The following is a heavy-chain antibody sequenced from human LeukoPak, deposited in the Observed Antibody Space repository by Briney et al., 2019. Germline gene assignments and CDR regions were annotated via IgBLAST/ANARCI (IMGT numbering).Heavy chain of an antibody. CDR1: GGSISSSSYY. J-gene: IGHJ4*02. CDR2: IYYSGST. D-gene: IGHD2-15*01. V-gene: IGHV4-39*07. CDR3: ASDLLSNGWSLDY. Sequence: PSETLSLTCTVSGGSISSSSYYWGWIRQPPGKGLEWIGSIYYSGSTYYNPSLKSRVTISVDTSKNQFSLKLSSVTAADTAVYYCASDLLSNGWSLDYWGQGTLVTVSS.